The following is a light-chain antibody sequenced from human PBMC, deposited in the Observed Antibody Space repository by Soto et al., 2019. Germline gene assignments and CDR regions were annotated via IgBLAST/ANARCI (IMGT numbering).Light chain of an antibody. CDR3: QQLNSYPLP. V-gene: IGKV1-9*01. J-gene: IGKJ3*01. Sequence: DIQLTQSPSFLSASVGDRVTITCRASQGISSYLAWYQQKPGKAPKLLIYAASTLQSGVPSRFSGSGSGTEFTLTFSSLQPEDFATYYCQQLNSYPLPFGPGTKVDIK. CDR1: QGISSY. CDR2: AAS.